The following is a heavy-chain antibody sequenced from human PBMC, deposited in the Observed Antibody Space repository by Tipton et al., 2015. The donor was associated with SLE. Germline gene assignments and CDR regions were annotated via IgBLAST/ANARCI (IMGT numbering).Heavy chain of an antibody. V-gene: IGHV4-59*01. Sequence: TLSLTCTVSGGSISSYYWSWIRQPPGKGLEWTGYIYYSGSTNYNPSLKSRVTISVDTSKNQFSLKLSSVTAADTAVYYCARERKTLVGATYFDYWGQGTLVTVSS. CDR2: IYYSGST. D-gene: IGHD1-26*01. CDR3: ARERKTLVGATYFDY. J-gene: IGHJ4*02. CDR1: GGSISSYY.